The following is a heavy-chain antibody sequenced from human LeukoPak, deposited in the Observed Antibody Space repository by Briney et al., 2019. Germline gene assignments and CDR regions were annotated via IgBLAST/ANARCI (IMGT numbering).Heavy chain of an antibody. D-gene: IGHD3-3*01. V-gene: IGHV4-59*01. CDR1: GVSISSYY. J-gene: IGHJ5*02. CDR2: IYYSGST. Sequence: SETLSLTCTVSGVSISSYYWSWIRQPPGKGLEWIGYIYYSGSTNYNPSLKSRVTISVDTSKNQFSLKLSSVTAADTAVYYCARSVEVWSGPNWFDPWGQGTLVTVSS. CDR3: ARSVEVWSGPNWFDP.